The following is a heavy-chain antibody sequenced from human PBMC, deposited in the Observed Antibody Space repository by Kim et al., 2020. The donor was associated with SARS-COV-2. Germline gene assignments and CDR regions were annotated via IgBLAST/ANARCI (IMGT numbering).Heavy chain of an antibody. V-gene: IGHV4-39*01. CDR2: IYYSGST. CDR3: ARALVVVAVPQN. CDR1: GGSISSSSYY. Sequence: SETLSLTCTVSGGSISSSSYYWGWIRQPPGKGLEWIGSIYYSGSTYYNPSLKSRVTISVDTSKNQFSLKLSSVTAADTAVYYCARALVVVAVPQNWGQGTLVTVSS. D-gene: IGHD2-15*01. J-gene: IGHJ4*02.